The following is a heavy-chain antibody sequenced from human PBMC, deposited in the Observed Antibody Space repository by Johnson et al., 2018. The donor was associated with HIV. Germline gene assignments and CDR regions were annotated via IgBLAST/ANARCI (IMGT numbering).Heavy chain of an antibody. CDR2: ISYDGSDK. J-gene: IGHJ3*02. CDR3: TVRGVLVGATTYDAFDI. CDR1: GFTFSSYA. V-gene: IGHV3-30*04. Sequence: QVQLVESGGGVVQPGRSLRLSCAASGFTFSSYAMHWVRQAPGKGLEWVAVISYDGSDKYYADSVKGRFTISRDSSKNTLYLQMNSLKTEDTAVYYCTVRGVLVGATTYDAFDIWGQGTMVTVSS. D-gene: IGHD1-26*01.